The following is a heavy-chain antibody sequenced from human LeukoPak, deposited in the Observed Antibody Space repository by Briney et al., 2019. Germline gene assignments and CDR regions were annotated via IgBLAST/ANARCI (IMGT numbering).Heavy chain of an antibody. Sequence: GRSLRLSCAASGFTFSSYAMHWVRQAPGKGLEWVSGISWNSGSIGYADSVKGRFTISRDNAKNSLYLQMNSLRAEDTALYYCAKGGYSYGTGYFDYWGQGTLVTVSS. V-gene: IGHV3-9*01. CDR3: AKGGYSYGTGYFDY. J-gene: IGHJ4*02. D-gene: IGHD5-18*01. CDR2: ISWNSGSI. CDR1: GFTFSSYA.